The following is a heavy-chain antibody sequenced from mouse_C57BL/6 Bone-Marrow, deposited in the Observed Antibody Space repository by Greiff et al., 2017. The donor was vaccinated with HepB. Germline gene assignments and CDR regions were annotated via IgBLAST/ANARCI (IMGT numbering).Heavy chain of an antibody. V-gene: IGHV5-15*01. J-gene: IGHJ1*03. CDR1: GFTFSDYG. D-gene: IGHD4-1*01. Sequence: EVQRVESGGGLVQPGGSLKLSCAASGFTFSDYGMAWVRQAPRKGPEWVAFISNLAYSIYYADTVTGRITISRENAKNTLYLEMSSLRSEDAAMYYCARRVWDGYFDVWGTGTTVTVSS. CDR3: ARRVWDGYFDV. CDR2: ISNLAYSI.